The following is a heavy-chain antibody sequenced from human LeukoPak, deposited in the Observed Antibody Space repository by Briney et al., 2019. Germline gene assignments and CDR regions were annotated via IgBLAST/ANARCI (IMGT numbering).Heavy chain of an antibody. V-gene: IGHV3-30-3*01. J-gene: IGHJ4*02. Sequence: GGSLRLSCAASGFTFSSYAMHWVRQAPGKRLQWVAVISYDGSNKYYADSVKGRFTISRDNSKNTLYLQMNSLRAEDTAVYYCARVDVVTATQFFDYWGQGTLVTVSS. CDR1: GFTFSSYA. CDR3: ARVDVVTATQFFDY. D-gene: IGHD2-21*02. CDR2: ISYDGSNK.